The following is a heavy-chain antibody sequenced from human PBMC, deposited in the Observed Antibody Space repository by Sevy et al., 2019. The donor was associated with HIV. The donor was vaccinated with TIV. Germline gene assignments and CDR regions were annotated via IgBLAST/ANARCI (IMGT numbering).Heavy chain of an antibody. CDR2: ISHDGSNK. D-gene: IGHD6-13*01. CDR3: ARALSTWYYFYY. J-gene: IGHJ4*02. Sequence: GGSLRLSCAVSGFIFNNYAMHWVRQAPGKGLEWAAGISHDGSNKYYGDSVKGRFTISRDNSKNTVYLQMNSLRAEDTAVYYCARALSTWYYFYYWGQGTLVTVSS. CDR1: GFIFNNYA. V-gene: IGHV3-30*04.